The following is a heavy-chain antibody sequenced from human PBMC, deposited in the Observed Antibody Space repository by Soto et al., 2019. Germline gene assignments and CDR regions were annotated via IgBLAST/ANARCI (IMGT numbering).Heavy chain of an antibody. Sequence: QVQLVQSGGEVKKPGASVKLSCTASGYTFTSYGISWVRQAPGQGLEWMGWISAYNGKTNYAQNVQGRVTMTTDTSTRTDYMDMRRMRSDDTAVYYCARGGDVNYYHGMDVWGQGTTVTVSS. CDR3: ARGGDVNYYHGMDV. V-gene: IGHV1-18*01. J-gene: IGHJ6*02. D-gene: IGHD5-12*01. CDR2: ISAYNGKT. CDR1: GYTFTSYG.